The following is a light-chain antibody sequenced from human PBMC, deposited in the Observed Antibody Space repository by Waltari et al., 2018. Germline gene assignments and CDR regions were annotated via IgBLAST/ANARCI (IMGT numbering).Light chain of an antibody. Sequence: ETVLTQSPATLSVSPGEAVTLSCRASQSVSPNLAWYQQKRGQAPRLLNYSTSTRAPGVPDRFWGSGFGTEFTLTITSRQSEDSAIYYCQQYQDWPPITFGQGTRLEIK. V-gene: IGKV3-15*01. CDR2: STS. J-gene: IGKJ5*01. CDR1: QSVSPN. CDR3: QQYQDWPPIT.